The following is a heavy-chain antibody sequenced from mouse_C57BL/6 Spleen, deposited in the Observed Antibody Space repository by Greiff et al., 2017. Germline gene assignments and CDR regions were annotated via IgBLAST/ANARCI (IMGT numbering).Heavy chain of an antibody. CDR2: INPNNGGT. CDR1: GYTFTDYY. Sequence: EVQLQQSGPELVKPGASVKLSCKASGYTFTDYYMNWVKQSHGKSLEWIGDINPNNGGTSYNQKFKGKATLTVDKSSSTAYMELRSLTSEDSAVYSCASPAVYVSTYQYAMDYWGQGTSLTVSS. CDR3: ASPAVYVSTYQYAMDY. V-gene: IGHV1-26*01. D-gene: IGHD1-1*01. J-gene: IGHJ4*01.